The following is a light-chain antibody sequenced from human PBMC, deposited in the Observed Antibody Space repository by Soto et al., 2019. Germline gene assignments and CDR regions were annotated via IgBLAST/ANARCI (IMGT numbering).Light chain of an antibody. CDR2: GAS. J-gene: IGKJ5*01. Sequence: EIVLTQSPGTLSLSPGERATLSCRASQTITTLAWYQRKPGQAPRLLIYGASSRATGIPDRFSGSGSGTDFTLTISRLEPEDFAVYYCQQYGSSPPITFGQGTRLEIK. CDR3: QQYGSSPPIT. CDR1: QTITT. V-gene: IGKV3-20*01.